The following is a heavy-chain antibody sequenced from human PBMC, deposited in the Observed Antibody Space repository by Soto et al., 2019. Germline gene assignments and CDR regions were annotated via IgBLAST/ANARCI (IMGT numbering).Heavy chain of an antibody. CDR2: INHSGST. CDR3: ARGRSTNSLITMIVVARGHFDY. J-gene: IGHJ4*02. CDR1: GGSFSGYY. Sequence: SETLSLTCAVYGGSFSGYYWSWIRQPPGKGLEWIGEINHSGSTNYNPSLKSRVTISVDTSKNQFSLKLSPVTAADTAVYYCARGRSTNSLITMIVVARGHFDYWGQGTLVTVSS. V-gene: IGHV4-34*01. D-gene: IGHD3-22*01.